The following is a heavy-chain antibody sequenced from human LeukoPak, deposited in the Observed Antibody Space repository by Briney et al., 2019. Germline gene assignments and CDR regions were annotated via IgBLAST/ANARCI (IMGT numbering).Heavy chain of an antibody. CDR2: IKQDGRNI. CDR3: ARVLHKRNYDSSVYYGY. J-gene: IGHJ4*02. CDR1: GFCFSDYW. Sequence: PGGSLRLSCAAPGFCFSDYWMTWVRQAPGKGLECVASIKQDGRNIKYVDSVKGRFTISRDNTKNSLYLQMNSLRAEDTAVYYCARVLHKRNYDSSVYYGYWGQGTLVTVSS. D-gene: IGHD3-22*01. V-gene: IGHV3-7*04.